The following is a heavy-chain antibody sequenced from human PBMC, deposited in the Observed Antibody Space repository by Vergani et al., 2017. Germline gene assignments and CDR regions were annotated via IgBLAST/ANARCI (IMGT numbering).Heavy chain of an antibody. CDR2: IYSGGSST. J-gene: IGHJ3*02. CDR3: AKGTPSLRSTSGAFDI. CDR1: GFTFSSYA. Sequence: EVQLLESGGGLVQPGGSLRLSCAASGFTFSSYAMSWVRQAPGKGLEWVSVIYSGGSSTDYADSVKGRFTISRDNSKNTLYLQMNSLRAEDTAVYYCAKGTPSLRSTSGAFDIWGQGTMVTVSS. D-gene: IGHD2-2*01. V-gene: IGHV3-23*03.